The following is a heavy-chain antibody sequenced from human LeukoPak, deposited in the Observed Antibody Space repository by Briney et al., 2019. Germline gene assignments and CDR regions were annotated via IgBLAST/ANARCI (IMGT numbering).Heavy chain of an antibody. CDR1: GGSISSYY. CDR3: ASSFSYGTFDY. V-gene: IGHV4-59*01. CDR2: IYYSGTT. J-gene: IGHJ4*02. D-gene: IGHD3-16*01. Sequence: SEALSLTCTVSGGSISSYYWSWIRQPPGKGLEWIGYIYYSGTTNYDPSLKSRVTISVDTSKNQFSLKLSSVTAADTAIYYCASSFSYGTFDYWGQGTLVTVSS.